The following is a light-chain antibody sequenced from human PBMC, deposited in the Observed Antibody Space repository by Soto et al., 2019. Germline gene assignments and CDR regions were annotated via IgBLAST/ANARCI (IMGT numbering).Light chain of an antibody. CDR3: QQYGGSPRT. J-gene: IGKJ2*01. CDR2: GAS. V-gene: IGKV3-20*01. CDR1: QSISATY. Sequence: EVVLTQSPGTLSLSPGESATLSCRASQSISATYLAWYQQKPGQPPRLLIYGASTRATGIPDRFSGRGSGTDFTLTINRLEPEDFAVYFCQQYGGSPRTFGQGTKLEIK.